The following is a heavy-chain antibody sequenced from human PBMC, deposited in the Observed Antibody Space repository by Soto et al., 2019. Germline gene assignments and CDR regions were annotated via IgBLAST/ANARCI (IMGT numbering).Heavy chain of an antibody. D-gene: IGHD3-10*01. CDR2: TYNGGSI. Sequence: SETLSLTCTVSGDSISSVHYFWSWIRQSPDKGLEWIGHTYNGGSIYNNPSLKSRVTISVDRSKNQFSLKVSSVTAADTAVYFCASFSYGSGSYHWGQGTLVTVPS. V-gene: IGHV4-30-2*06. CDR1: GDSISSVHYF. J-gene: IGHJ4*02. CDR3: ASFSYGSGSYH.